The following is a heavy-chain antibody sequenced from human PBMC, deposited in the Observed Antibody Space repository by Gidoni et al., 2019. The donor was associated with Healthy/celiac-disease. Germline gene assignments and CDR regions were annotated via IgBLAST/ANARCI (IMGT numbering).Heavy chain of an antibody. V-gene: IGHV4-39*01. J-gene: IGHJ4*02. CDR2: IYYSGST. CDR1: GGSISSSSYY. Sequence: QLQLQESGPGLVKPSETLSLTCTVSGGSISSSSYYWGWIRQPPGKGLEWIGSIYYSGSTYYNPSLKSRVTISVDTSKNQFSLKLSSVTAADTAVYYCATRKEYYYGSGRLSKKPDYWGQGTLVTVSS. CDR3: ATRKEYYYGSGRLSKKPDY. D-gene: IGHD3-10*01.